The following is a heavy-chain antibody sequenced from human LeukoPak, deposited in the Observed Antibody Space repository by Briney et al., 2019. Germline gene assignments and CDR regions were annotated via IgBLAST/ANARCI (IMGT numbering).Heavy chain of an antibody. D-gene: IGHD2-2*01. V-gene: IGHV4-34*01. CDR1: GGSFSGYY. CDR2: INHSGST. J-gene: IGHJ4*02. Sequence: SETLSLTCAVYGGSFSGYYWSWIRQPPGKGLEWIGEINHSGSTNYNPSLKSRVTISVDTSKNQFSLKLSSVTAADTAVYYCARHFRYCSSTSCSKDYWGQGTLVTVSS. CDR3: ARHFRYCSSTSCSKDY.